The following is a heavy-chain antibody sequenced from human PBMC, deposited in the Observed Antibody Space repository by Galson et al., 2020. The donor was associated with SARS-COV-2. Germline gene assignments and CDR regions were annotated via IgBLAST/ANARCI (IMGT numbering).Heavy chain of an antibody. V-gene: IGHV3-64D*06. D-gene: IGHD4-17*01. CDR2: IASNEINT. CDR1: GFTFSSNS. Sequence: GGSLRLSCIASGFTFSSNSMHWVRQAPGKGLEYVSTIASNEINTYYADSVKDRFSISRDNSKNTLYLQMSSLRPEDTAVYYCVKQIGATVSSYYGMDVWGQGTTVTVS. J-gene: IGHJ6*02. CDR3: VKQIGATVSSYYGMDV.